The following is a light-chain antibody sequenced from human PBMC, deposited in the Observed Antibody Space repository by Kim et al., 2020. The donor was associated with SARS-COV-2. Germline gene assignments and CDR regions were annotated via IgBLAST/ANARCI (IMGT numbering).Light chain of an antibody. J-gene: IGLJ2*01. Sequence: QSITISCTGTTSDVGGYNYVSWYQQHPGKAPKLMIYDVTKQPSGVSNRFSGSKSGNTASLTISGLQAEDEADYYCSSYTTRNTFDFGGGTKVTV. CDR2: DVT. V-gene: IGLV2-14*04. CDR1: TSDVGGYNY. CDR3: SSYTTRNTFD.